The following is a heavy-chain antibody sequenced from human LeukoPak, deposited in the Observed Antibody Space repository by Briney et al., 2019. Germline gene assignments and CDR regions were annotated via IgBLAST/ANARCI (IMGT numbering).Heavy chain of an antibody. D-gene: IGHD3-10*01. V-gene: IGHV3-23*01. J-gene: IGHJ4*02. CDR2: IGGSGSST. CDR3: AKAFDDHFFDY. Sequence: GGSLRLSCAASGFTFNTYAMSWVRQAPGKRLEWVSGIGGSGSSTYYAGSVKGRFTISRDNSKNTLYLQMNSLRAEDTAAYYCAKAFDDHFFDYWGQGTLVTVSS. CDR1: GFTFNTYA.